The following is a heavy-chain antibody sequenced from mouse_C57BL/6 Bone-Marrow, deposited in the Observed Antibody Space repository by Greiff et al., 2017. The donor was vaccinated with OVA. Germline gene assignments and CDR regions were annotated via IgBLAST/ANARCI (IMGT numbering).Heavy chain of an antibody. D-gene: IGHD2-2*01. Sequence: EVKLVESGGGLVKPGGSLKLSCAASGFTFSSYAMSWVRQTPEKRLEWVATISDGGSYTYYPDNVKGRFTISRDNAKNNLYLQMSRLKSEDTAMYYCARHPMVTTYYAMDYWGQGTSVTVSS. V-gene: IGHV5-4*03. J-gene: IGHJ4*01. CDR2: ISDGGSYT. CDR3: ARHPMVTTYYAMDY. CDR1: GFTFSSYA.